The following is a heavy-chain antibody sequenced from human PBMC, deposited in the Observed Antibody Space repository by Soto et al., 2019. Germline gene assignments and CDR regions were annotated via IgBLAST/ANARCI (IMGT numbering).Heavy chain of an antibody. D-gene: IGHD6-6*01. CDR2: IDPSDSYT. CDR1: GYSFTSYW. Sequence: GESLKISCKGSGYSFTSYWISWVRQMPGKGLEWMGRIDPSDSYTNYSPSFQGHVTISADKSISTAYLQWSSLKASDTAIYYCASLYSSSSDYYYYYGMDVWGQGTTVTVSS. V-gene: IGHV5-10-1*01. J-gene: IGHJ6*02. CDR3: ASLYSSSSDYYYYYGMDV.